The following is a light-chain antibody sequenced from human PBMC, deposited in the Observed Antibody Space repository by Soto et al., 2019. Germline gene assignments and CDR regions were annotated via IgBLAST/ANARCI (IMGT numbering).Light chain of an antibody. CDR3: QQANSLPYT. V-gene: IGKV1-12*01. CDR1: QGIGVY. J-gene: IGKJ2*01. Sequence: DIQMTQSPSSVSASVGDRVTITCRASQGIGVYLAWYQQKPGKAPKLLIYAASTLQSGVPSRFRGSGSGTDFSLTISSLQPEDFATYFCQQANSLPYTFGQGTKLEIK. CDR2: AAS.